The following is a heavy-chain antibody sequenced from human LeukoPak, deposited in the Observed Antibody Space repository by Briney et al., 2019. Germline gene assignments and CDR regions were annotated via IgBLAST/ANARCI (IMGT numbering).Heavy chain of an antibody. Sequence: SETLSLTCTVSGGSISSYYWSWIRQPPGKGLEWIGYIYYSGSTNYNPSLKSRVTISVDTSKNQFSLKLSSATAADTAVYYCARVQGYRKGSRRFYFDYWGQGTLVTVSS. V-gene: IGHV4-59*01. CDR1: GGSISSYY. J-gene: IGHJ4*02. CDR2: IYYSGST. CDR3: ARVQGYRKGSRRFYFDY. D-gene: IGHD6-13*01.